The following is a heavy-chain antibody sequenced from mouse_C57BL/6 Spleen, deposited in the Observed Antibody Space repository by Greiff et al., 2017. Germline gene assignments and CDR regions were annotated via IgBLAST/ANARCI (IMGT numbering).Heavy chain of an antibody. CDR1: GFSLTSYG. V-gene: IGHV2-4*01. J-gene: IGHJ2*01. Sequence: QVQLQQSGPGLVPPSQSLSITCTVSGFSLTSYGVHWVRQPPGKGLEWLGVIWSGGSTDYNAAFISRLSISKDNSKSQVFFKMNSLQADDTAIYYCAKKGYGYDRDYFDYWGQGTTLTVSS. CDR3: AKKGYGYDRDYFDY. D-gene: IGHD2-2*01. CDR2: IWSGGST.